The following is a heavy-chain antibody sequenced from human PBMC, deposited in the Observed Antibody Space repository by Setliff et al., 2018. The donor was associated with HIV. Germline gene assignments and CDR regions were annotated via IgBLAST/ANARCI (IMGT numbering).Heavy chain of an antibody. CDR1: GGSISSHY. Sequence: SETLSLTCTVSGGSISSHYWIWIRQPPGKGLEWIGYIHYNGDTAYNPSLKSRLTISVDTSKSQFSLKLTSVTAADTAVYYCARQMTIPGVAVTPVDYWGQGALVTVSS. CDR3: ARQMTIPGVAVTPVDY. V-gene: IGHV4-59*08. J-gene: IGHJ4*02. CDR2: IHYNGDT. D-gene: IGHD3-3*01.